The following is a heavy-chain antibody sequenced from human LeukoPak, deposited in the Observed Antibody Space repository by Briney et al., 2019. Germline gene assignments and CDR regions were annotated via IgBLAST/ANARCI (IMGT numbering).Heavy chain of an antibody. CDR3: ARGAAYCGGDCYD. J-gene: IGHJ4*02. Sequence: NAGGSLRLSCAASGFTFSSYSMNWVRQAPGKGLEWVSSISSSSSYIYYADSVKGRFTISRDNAKNSLYLQMNSLRAEDTAVYYCARGAAYCGGDCYDRGQGTLVTVSS. CDR1: GFTFSSYS. CDR2: ISSSSSYI. V-gene: IGHV3-21*01. D-gene: IGHD2-21*02.